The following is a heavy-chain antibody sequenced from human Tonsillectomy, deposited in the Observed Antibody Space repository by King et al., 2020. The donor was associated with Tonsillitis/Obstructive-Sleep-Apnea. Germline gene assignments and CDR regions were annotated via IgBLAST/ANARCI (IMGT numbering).Heavy chain of an antibody. Sequence: VQLVVSGPEVKKPGTSVKVSCKASGFTFTNSAVQWVRQARGQVLEWIGWIVVGRGNTNYAPKFQERVTITRDMSTSTAYMELRSLRSEDTAVYYCAAGSDFSGLDPWGQGTLVTVSS. CDR3: AAGSDFSGLDP. CDR2: IVVGRGNT. J-gene: IGHJ5*02. CDR1: GFTFTNSA. D-gene: IGHD2-21*02. V-gene: IGHV1-58*01.